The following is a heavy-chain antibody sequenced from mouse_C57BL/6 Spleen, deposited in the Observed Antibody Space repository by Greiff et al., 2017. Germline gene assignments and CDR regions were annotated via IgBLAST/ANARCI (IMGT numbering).Heavy chain of an antibody. CDR1: GYTFTSYG. Sequence: QVQLQQSGAELARPGASVKLSCKASGYTFTSYGISWVKQRPGQGLEWIGVIYPRSGNTYYNEKFKGKATLTADKSSSTAYMELRSLTSEDSAVYFCAGGEEDTTVGNQQGAMDYWGQGTSVTVSA. CDR2: IYPRSGNT. V-gene: IGHV1-81*01. D-gene: IGHD1-1*01. J-gene: IGHJ4*01. CDR3: AGGEEDTTVGNQQGAMDY.